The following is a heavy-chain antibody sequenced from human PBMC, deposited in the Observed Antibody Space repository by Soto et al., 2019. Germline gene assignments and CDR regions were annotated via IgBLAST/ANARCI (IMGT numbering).Heavy chain of an antibody. V-gene: IGHV1-69*02. Sequence: QVQLVQSGAEVKKPGSSVKVSCKASGGTFSSYTIGWVRQAPGQGLEWMGRIIPILGIANYAQKFQGRVTITADKSTSTAYMELSSLRSEDTAVYYCARAPAAGEWFDYWGQGTLVTVSS. CDR2: IIPILGIA. CDR3: ARAPAAGEWFDY. J-gene: IGHJ4*02. D-gene: IGHD3-10*01. CDR1: GGTFSSYT.